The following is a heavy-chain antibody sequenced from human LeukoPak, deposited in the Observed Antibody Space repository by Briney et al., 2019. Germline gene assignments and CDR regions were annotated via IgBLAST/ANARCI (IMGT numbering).Heavy chain of an antibody. CDR3: ATYHDISSGYTFDS. D-gene: IGHD3-9*01. Sequence: SETLSLTCAVSGGSINNNKWWNWVRQPPGKRLEWIGEIHPSGSTRYNPSLKSRLSISIDKSNDQVSLKLSSVTAADTAVYYCATYHDISSGYTFDSWGQGTLVTVSS. CDR2: IHPSGST. J-gene: IGHJ4*02. V-gene: IGHV4-4*02. CDR1: GGSINNNKW.